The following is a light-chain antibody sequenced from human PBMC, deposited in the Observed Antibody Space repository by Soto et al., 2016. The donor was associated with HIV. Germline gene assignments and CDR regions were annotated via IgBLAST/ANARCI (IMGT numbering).Light chain of an antibody. Sequence: DIQMTQSPSTLSASVGDRVTITCRASQSISNWLAWYQQKPGKAPKLLIYKASSLESGVPSRFSGSGSGTEFTLTISSLQPDDFATYYCQQYNSYRTFGQGIKVEI. CDR2: KAS. V-gene: IGKV1-5*03. CDR1: QSISNW. CDR3: QQYNSYRT. J-gene: IGKJ1*01.